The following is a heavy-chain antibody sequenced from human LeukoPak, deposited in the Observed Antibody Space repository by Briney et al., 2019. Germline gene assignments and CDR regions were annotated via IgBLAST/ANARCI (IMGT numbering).Heavy chain of an antibody. Sequence: GGSLRLSCTASGFTFGDYAMSWFRQAPGKGLEWVSGISGSGGNSYYADSVKGRFTISRDNSKNTLYLQMHSLRAEDTAIYYCAKERQGGNSYGDEAFYFDYWGQGTLVTVSS. J-gene: IGHJ4*02. D-gene: IGHD4-23*01. V-gene: IGHV3-23*01. CDR1: GFTFGDYA. CDR2: ISGSGGNS. CDR3: AKERQGGNSYGDEAFYFDY.